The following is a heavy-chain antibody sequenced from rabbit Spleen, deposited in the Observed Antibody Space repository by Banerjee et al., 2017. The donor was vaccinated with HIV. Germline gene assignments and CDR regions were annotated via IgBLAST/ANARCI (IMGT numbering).Heavy chain of an antibody. D-gene: IGHD8-1*01. V-gene: IGHV1S40*01. Sequence: VESGGDLVKPGASLTLTCTASGVSFNFNNYMCWVRQAPGKGLEWIGCVDVGSSGFTYFASWAKGRFTISKTSSTTMTLQMTSLTAADTATYFCARDAASSFSSYGMDLWGPGTLVTVS. CDR2: VDVGSSGFT. J-gene: IGHJ6*01. CDR3: ARDAASSFSSYGMDL. CDR1: GVSFNFNNY.